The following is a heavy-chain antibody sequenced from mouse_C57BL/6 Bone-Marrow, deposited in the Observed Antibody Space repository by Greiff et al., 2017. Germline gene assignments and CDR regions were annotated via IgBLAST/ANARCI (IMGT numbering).Heavy chain of an antibody. CDR3: ASMVTTEVYAMDY. CDR2: IHPNSGST. D-gene: IGHD2-2*01. Sequence: QVQLQQPGAELVKPGASVKLSCKASGYTFTSYWMHWVKQRPGQGLEWIGMIHPNSGSTNYNEKFKSKATLTVDKSSSTAYMQLSSLTSEDSAVYYCASMVTTEVYAMDYWGQGTSVTVSS. J-gene: IGHJ4*01. V-gene: IGHV1-64*01. CDR1: GYTFTSYW.